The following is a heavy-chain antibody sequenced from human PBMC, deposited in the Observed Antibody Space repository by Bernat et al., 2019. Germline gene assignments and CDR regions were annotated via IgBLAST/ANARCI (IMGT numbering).Heavy chain of an antibody. J-gene: IGHJ6*03. CDR2: INPNSGGT. CDR3: AKDLYSSSSGLYFYYYMDV. CDR1: GYTFTNYY. Sequence: QVQLVQSGAEVKRPGASVRVSCKSSGYTFTNYYIHWVRQAPGQGLEWMGRINPNSGGTNYAQHFQGRVTMTTDTSISTAYMELTRVSSDDTAVYYCAKDLYSSSSGLYFYYYMDVWGKGTTVTVSS. V-gene: IGHV1-2*06. D-gene: IGHD6-6*01.